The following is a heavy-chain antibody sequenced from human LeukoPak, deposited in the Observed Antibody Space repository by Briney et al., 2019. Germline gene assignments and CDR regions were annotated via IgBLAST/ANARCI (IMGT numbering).Heavy chain of an antibody. V-gene: IGHV4-30-4*01. Sequence: SQTLSLTCTVSGGSISSGDYYWSWIRQPPGKGLEWIGYIYYSGSTYYNPSLKSRVTISVDTSKNQFSLKLSSVTAADTAVYYCARGFFRPVWFGDTVPPIDYWGQGTLSPSPQ. CDR1: GGSISSGDYY. J-gene: IGHJ4*02. CDR3: ARGFFRPVWFGDTVPPIDY. D-gene: IGHD3-10*01. CDR2: IYYSGST.